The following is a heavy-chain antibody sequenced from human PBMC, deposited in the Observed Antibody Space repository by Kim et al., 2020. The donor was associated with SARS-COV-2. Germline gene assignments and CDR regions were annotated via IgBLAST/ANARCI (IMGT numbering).Heavy chain of an antibody. Sequence: SPSFQGQVTISADKSISTAYLQWSSLKASDTAMYYCARGHEQWLDSNFDYWGQGTLVTVSS. CDR3: ARGHEQWLDSNFDY. V-gene: IGHV5-51*01. D-gene: IGHD6-19*01. J-gene: IGHJ4*02.